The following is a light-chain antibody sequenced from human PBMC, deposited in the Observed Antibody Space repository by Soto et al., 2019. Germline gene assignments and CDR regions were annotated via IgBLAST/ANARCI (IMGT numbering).Light chain of an antibody. J-gene: IGLJ1*01. CDR1: SSDVGGYNY. Sequence: QSVLTQPASVSGSPGQSISISCTGTSSDVGGYNYVSWYQQHPGKAHKLMIYEVSNRPSGVSNRFSGSKSGNTASLTISGLQAEDEADYYCSSYTSSTTLVVFGTGTKVPV. CDR2: EVS. CDR3: SSYTSSTTLVV. V-gene: IGLV2-14*01.